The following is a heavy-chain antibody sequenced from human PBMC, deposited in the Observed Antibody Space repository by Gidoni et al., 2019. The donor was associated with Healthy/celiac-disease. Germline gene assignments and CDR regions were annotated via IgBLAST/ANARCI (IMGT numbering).Heavy chain of an antibody. Sequence: EVQLVESGGGLVQPGGSLKRSWEASGFTFSGSAMHWVRQASGKGLEWVGRIRSKANSYATAYAASVKGRFTISRDDSKNTAYLQMNSLKTEDTAVYYCTSPPLAVAGRAWGQGTLVTVSS. J-gene: IGHJ5*02. CDR3: TSPPLAVAGRA. D-gene: IGHD6-19*01. CDR1: GFTFSGSA. CDR2: IRSKANSYAT. V-gene: IGHV3-73*01.